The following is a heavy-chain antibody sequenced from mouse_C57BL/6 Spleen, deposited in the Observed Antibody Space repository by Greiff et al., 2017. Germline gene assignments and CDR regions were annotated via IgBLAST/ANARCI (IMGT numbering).Heavy chain of an antibody. CDR1: GYTFTDYE. Sequence: QVQLQQSGAELVRPGASVTLSCKASGYTFTDYEMHWVKQTPVHGLEWIGAIDPETGGTAYNQKFKGKAILTADKSSSTAYMELRSLTSEDSAVYYCTRDGGIYCGNYRFAYWGQGTLVTVSA. J-gene: IGHJ3*01. D-gene: IGHD2-1*01. CDR3: TRDGGIYCGNYRFAY. CDR2: IDPETGGT. V-gene: IGHV1-15*01.